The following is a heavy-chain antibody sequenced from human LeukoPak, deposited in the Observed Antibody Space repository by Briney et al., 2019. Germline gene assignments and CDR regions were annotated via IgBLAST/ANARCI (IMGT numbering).Heavy chain of an antibody. J-gene: IGHJ4*02. V-gene: IGHV3-23*01. CDR1: GFTLSFYT. CDR2: ISGSGGST. D-gene: IGHD3-22*01. Sequence: GGSLRLSCAASGFTLSFYTMHWVRQAPGKGLEWVSAISGSGGSTYYADSVKGRFTISRDNSKNTLYLQMNSLRAEDTAVYYCAKAPPLVFTMIVYYFDYGGQGTLVTVSS. CDR3: AKAPPLVFTMIVYYFDY.